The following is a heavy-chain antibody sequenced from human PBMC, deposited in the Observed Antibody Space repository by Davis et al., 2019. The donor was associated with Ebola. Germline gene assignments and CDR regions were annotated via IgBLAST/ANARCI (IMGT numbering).Heavy chain of an antibody. CDR3: ARKRREVDENFDY. Sequence: MPSETLSLTCTVSGGSISDYYWGWIRQPPGKGLEWIGSIYYSGSTYYNPSLKSRVTISVDTSKNQFSLKLSSVTAADTAVYYCARKRREVDENFDYWGQGTLVTVSS. V-gene: IGHV4-39*01. CDR2: IYYSGST. D-gene: IGHD6-25*01. CDR1: GGSISDYY. J-gene: IGHJ4*02.